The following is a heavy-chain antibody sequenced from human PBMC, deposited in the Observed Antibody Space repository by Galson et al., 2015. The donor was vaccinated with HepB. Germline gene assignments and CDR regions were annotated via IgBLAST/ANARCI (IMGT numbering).Heavy chain of an antibody. CDR1: GASISSYD. D-gene: IGHD6-13*01. V-gene: IGHV4-59*08. Sequence: SETLSLTCTVSGASISSYDWSWIRQPPGKGLEWIGYIYYSGNTKYNPSLKSRITISVDTSKNQFSLKLSSVTAADTAAYYCARLKRIVAAGMWGYFDYEGSQGYFDYWGQGTLVTVSS. CDR2: IYYSGNT. J-gene: IGHJ4*02. CDR3: ARLKRIVAAGMWGYFDYEGSQGYFDY.